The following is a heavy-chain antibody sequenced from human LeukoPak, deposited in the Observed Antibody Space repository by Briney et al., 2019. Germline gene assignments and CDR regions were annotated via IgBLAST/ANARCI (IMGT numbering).Heavy chain of an antibody. CDR2: TYYRSKWYN. Sequence: SQTLSLTCAISGDSVSSNSAAWNWIRQSPSRGLEWLGRTYYRSKWYNDYAVSVKSRITINPDTSKNQFSLQLNSVTPEDTAVYYCARELRTGGLFLTDYYYYYGMDVWGQGTTVTVSS. CDR1: GDSVSSNSAA. CDR3: ARELRTGGLFLTDYYYYYGMDV. V-gene: IGHV6-1*01. J-gene: IGHJ6*02. D-gene: IGHD3-16*01.